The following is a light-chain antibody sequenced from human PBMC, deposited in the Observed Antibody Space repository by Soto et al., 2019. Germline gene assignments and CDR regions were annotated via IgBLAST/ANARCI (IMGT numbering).Light chain of an antibody. J-gene: IGKJ4*01. V-gene: IGKV1-27*01. CDR1: QGISNY. Sequence: DIQMTQSPSSLSASVGDRVTITCRASQGISNYLAWYQQKPGKVPKLLIYAASTFQSGVPSRFSGSGSGTDFTLTISRLQPEDVATYYCQKYNSAPPTFGGGNKVEIK. CDR3: QKYNSAPPT. CDR2: AAS.